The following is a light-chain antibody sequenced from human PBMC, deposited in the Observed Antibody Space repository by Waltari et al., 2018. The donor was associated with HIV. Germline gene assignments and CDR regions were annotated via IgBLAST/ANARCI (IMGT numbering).Light chain of an antibody. V-gene: IGKV1-6*01. J-gene: IGKJ3*01. CDR1: QNIRRD. CDR2: AAS. CDR3: LQDDSFPLT. Sequence: AIQMTQSPPSLSASVGDRVTITCPASQNIRRDLGWYQQKPGKAPKHLIYAASTLQTGVSSRVRGGGSGTEFTLTINGLESEDSATYYCLQDDSFPLTFGPGTKVDLK.